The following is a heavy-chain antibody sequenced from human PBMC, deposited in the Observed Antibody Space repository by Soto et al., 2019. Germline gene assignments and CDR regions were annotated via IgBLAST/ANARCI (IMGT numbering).Heavy chain of an antibody. Sequence: SETLSLTCTVSGGSISSYYWSWIRQPPGKGLEWIGYIYYSGSTNYNPSLESRVTISVDTSKNQFSLKLSSVTAADTAVYYCARDYGDYAFAFDIWGQGTMVTVSS. CDR3: ARDYGDYAFAFDI. D-gene: IGHD4-17*01. V-gene: IGHV4-59*01. J-gene: IGHJ3*02. CDR1: GGSISSYY. CDR2: IYYSGST.